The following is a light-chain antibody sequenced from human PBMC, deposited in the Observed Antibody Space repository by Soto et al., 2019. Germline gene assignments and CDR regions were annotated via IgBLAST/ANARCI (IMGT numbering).Light chain of an antibody. CDR3: QQYNNWPPT. Sequence: EIVMTQSPATLYVSPGERATLSCRASQSVSSNLAWYHQKPGQAPRLLIYGASTRATGIPARFSGSGSGTEFTLTISSLQSEDFAVYYCQQYNNWPPTFGQGTKVDI. J-gene: IGKJ1*01. CDR2: GAS. CDR1: QSVSSN. V-gene: IGKV3-15*01.